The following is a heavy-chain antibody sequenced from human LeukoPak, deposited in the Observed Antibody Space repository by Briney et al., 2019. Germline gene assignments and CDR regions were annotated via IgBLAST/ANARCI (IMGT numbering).Heavy chain of an antibody. J-gene: IGHJ4*02. D-gene: IGHD3-22*01. Sequence: TSETLSLTCAVYGGSFSGYYWSWIRQPPGKGLEWIGEINHSGSTNYNPSLKSRVTISVDTSKNQFSLKLSSVTAADTAVYYCVTYYYGSSAPKRNYWGQGILVTVSS. V-gene: IGHV4-34*01. CDR1: GGSFSGYY. CDR2: INHSGST. CDR3: VTYYYGSSAPKRNY.